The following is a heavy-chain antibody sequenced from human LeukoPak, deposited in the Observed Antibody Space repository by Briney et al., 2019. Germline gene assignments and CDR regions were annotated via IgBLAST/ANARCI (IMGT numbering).Heavy chain of an antibody. Sequence: PSETLSLTCTVSGGSISSSSYYWSWIRQPPGKGLEWIASINCSGSTYFNPSLKSRVTISIDTSTNQFSLKLNSVTAADTAVYYCARYYIIGTFHFDYWGQGTLVTVSS. CDR1: GGSISSSSYY. CDR2: INCSGST. CDR3: ARYYIIGTFHFDY. J-gene: IGHJ4*02. V-gene: IGHV4-39*07. D-gene: IGHD1/OR15-1a*01.